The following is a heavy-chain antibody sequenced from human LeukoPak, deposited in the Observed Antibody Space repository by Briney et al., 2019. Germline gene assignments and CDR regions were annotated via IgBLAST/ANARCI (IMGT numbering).Heavy chain of an antibody. CDR2: ISSSGSNI. Sequence: PGGSLRLSCAASGFTFSSYEMNWVRQAPGKGLEWVSYISSSGSNIYYADSVKGRFTIPRDNAKNSLFLQMNSLRAEDTAVYYCARLYSSSSGRALDYWGQGTLVTVSS. V-gene: IGHV3-48*03. CDR1: GFTFSSYE. CDR3: ARLYSSSSGRALDY. D-gene: IGHD6-6*01. J-gene: IGHJ4*02.